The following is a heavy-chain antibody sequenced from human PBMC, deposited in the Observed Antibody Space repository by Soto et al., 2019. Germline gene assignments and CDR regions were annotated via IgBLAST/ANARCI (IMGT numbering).Heavy chain of an antibody. D-gene: IGHD1-26*01. CDR2: IIPFFGTS. J-gene: IGHJ6*02. Sequence: QGQLVQSGAEVQNPGSSVKVSCEASGGTFSSYPINWVRQAPGQGLEWMGGIIPFFGTSNYAQKFQGRVTITADDSTSTAYMELRSLRSEDTAVYYCARVGHITNYGMAVWGQGPTVTVSS. V-gene: IGHV1-69*01. CDR1: GGTFSSYP. CDR3: ARVGHITNYGMAV.